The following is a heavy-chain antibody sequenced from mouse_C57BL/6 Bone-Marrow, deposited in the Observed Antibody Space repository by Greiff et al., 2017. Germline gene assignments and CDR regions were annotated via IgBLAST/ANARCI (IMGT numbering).Heavy chain of an antibody. D-gene: IGHD2-5*01. CDR2: IWGVGST. J-gene: IGHJ3*01. CDR3: AAVAYYSNLWFAY. CDR1: GFSLTSYG. Sequence: VQLQESGPGLVAPSQSLSITCTVSGFSLTSYGVDWVRQSPGKGLEWLGVIWGVGSTNYNSALKSRLSISKDNSKSQVFLKMNSLQTDDTAMYYCAAVAYYSNLWFAYWGQGTLVTVSA. V-gene: IGHV2-6*01.